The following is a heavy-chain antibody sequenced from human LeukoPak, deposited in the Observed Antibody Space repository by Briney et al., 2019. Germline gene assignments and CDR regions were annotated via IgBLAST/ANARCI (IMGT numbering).Heavy chain of an antibody. Sequence: GGSLRLSCAVSGFTFSRYWMTWVRQAPGKGLEWVANIKVDGSEKYYVDAVKGRFTISRDNAKDSLYMQMNGLRAEDTAIYYCARAQWTAFDYYYYMDVWGKGTTVTVSS. CDR3: ARAQWTAFDYYYYMDV. V-gene: IGHV3-7*01. CDR2: IKVDGSEK. J-gene: IGHJ6*03. D-gene: IGHD3/OR15-3a*01. CDR1: GFTFSRYW.